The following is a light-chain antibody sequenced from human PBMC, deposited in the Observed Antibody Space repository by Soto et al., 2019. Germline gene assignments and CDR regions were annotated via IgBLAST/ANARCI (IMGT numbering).Light chain of an antibody. CDR3: QRYDNWPLI. V-gene: IGKV3-15*01. CDR2: HTS. Sequence: EIVMTQSPANLSVSPGESVSLSCRASQTISDNLAWYQQKPGLPPRLLIYHTSTRASGVPARFSGSGSGTDFSLTIRSLQSEDFAVYYCQRYDNWPLIFGGGTKLEIK. J-gene: IGKJ4*01. CDR1: QTISDN.